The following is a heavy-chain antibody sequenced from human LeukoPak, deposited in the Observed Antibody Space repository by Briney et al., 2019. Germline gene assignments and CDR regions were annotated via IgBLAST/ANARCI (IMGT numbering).Heavy chain of an antibody. CDR3: ARERYNWNYGPYGWFDP. CDR2: INHSGST. D-gene: IGHD1-7*01. CDR1: GGSFSGYY. Sequence: SETPSLTCAVYGGSFSGYYWSWIRQPPGKGLEWIGEINHSGSTNYNPSLKSRVTISVDTSKNQFSLKLSSVTAADTAVYHCARERYNWNYGPYGWFDPWGQGTLVTVSS. V-gene: IGHV4-34*01. J-gene: IGHJ5*02.